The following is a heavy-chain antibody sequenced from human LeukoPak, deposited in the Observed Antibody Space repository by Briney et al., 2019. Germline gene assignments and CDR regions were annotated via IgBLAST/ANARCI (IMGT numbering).Heavy chain of an antibody. V-gene: IGHV4-39*01. CDR3: ARIVLPWYKESSPYFDY. D-gene: IGHD1-14*01. Sequence: PSETLSLTCTVSGGSISSSSYYWGWIRQPPGKGLEWIGSIYYSGSTYYNPSLKSRVTISVDTSRNQFSLRLSSVTAADTAVYYCARIVLPWYKESSPYFDYWGQGTLVTVSS. J-gene: IGHJ4*02. CDR1: GGSISSSSYY. CDR2: IYYSGST.